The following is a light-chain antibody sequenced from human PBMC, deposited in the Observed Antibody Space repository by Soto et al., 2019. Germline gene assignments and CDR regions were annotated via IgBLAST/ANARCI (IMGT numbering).Light chain of an antibody. Sequence: QSVLTQPASVSGSPGQSITISCTGTSSDVGSYNLVSWYQKHPGEAPKLMIFEVNKRPSGISSRFSGSKSGNTASPTISGLQAEDEADYYCCSYASSRILAVFGGGTKLTVL. J-gene: IGLJ2*01. CDR3: CSYASSRILAV. V-gene: IGLV2-23*02. CDR2: EVN. CDR1: SSDVGSYNL.